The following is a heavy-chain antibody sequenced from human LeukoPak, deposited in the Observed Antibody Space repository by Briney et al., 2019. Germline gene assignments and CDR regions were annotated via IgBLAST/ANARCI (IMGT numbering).Heavy chain of an antibody. Sequence: PSQTLSLTSTVPRGSITSGGYYWSWTRQHPGNGLEWIGYIYYSGSTYYNPSLKSRVTISVDTSKNQFSLKLSSVTAADTAVYYCASAESQQPFDYWGQGTLVTVSS. CDR2: IYYSGST. D-gene: IGHD6-13*01. CDR3: ASAESQQPFDY. J-gene: IGHJ4*02. CDR1: RGSITSGGYY. V-gene: IGHV4-31*03.